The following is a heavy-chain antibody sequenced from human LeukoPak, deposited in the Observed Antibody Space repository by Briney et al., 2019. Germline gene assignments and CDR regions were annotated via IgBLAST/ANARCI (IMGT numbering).Heavy chain of an antibody. CDR3: ARDLGDYGGNDAFDI. J-gene: IGHJ3*02. V-gene: IGHV3-48*03. Sequence: GGSLRLSCTASGFTFSSYEMNWVRQAPGKGLEWLSYITSSGSSIYYADSVKGRFTSSRDYAKNSLYLQMNSLRAEDTAVYYCARDLGDYGGNDAFDIWGQGTKVTVSS. CDR1: GFTFSSYE. D-gene: IGHD4-17*01. CDR2: ITSSGSSI.